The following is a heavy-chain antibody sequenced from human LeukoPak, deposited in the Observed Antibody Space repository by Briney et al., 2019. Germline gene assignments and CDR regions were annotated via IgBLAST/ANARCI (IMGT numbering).Heavy chain of an antibody. J-gene: IGHJ5*02. CDR1: GFTFSHFG. V-gene: IGHV3-33*01. Sequence: PGGSLRLSCAASGFTFSHFGMHWVRQAPGKGLEWVAVIWNDGSNEYYADSVKGRFTISRDNFQNTLYLQMNSLRAEDTAVYYCARRNAAYGPFDPWGQGTLVTVSS. CDR2: IWNDGSNE. CDR3: ARRNAAYGPFDP. D-gene: IGHD3-10*01.